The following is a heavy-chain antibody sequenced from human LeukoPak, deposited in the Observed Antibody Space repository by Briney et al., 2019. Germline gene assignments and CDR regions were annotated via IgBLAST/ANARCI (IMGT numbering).Heavy chain of an antibody. Sequence: GGSLRLSCAASGFTFSSYSMNWVRQALGKGLEWVSYISSSSSTIYHADSVKVRFTISRDNAKNSLHLQMNSLRAEDTAVYYCARGYGSYDYWGQGTLVTVSS. D-gene: IGHD1-26*01. CDR1: GFTFSSYS. V-gene: IGHV3-48*01. J-gene: IGHJ4*02. CDR2: ISSSSSTI. CDR3: ARGYGSYDY.